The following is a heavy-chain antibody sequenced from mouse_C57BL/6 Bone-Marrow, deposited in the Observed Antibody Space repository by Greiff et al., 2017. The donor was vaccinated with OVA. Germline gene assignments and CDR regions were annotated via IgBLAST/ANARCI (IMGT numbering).Heavy chain of an antibody. J-gene: IGHJ4*01. CDR3: TATQATDYYAMDY. D-gene: IGHD3-2*02. CDR2: IDPENGDT. V-gene: IGHV14-4*01. CDR1: GFNINDDY. Sequence: EVQLQQSGAELVRPGASVKLSCTASGFNINDDYMHWVKQRPEQGLEWIGWIDPENGDTEYASKFQGKATITADTSSNTAYLQLSSLTSEDTAVYYCTATQATDYYAMDYWGQGTSVTVSS.